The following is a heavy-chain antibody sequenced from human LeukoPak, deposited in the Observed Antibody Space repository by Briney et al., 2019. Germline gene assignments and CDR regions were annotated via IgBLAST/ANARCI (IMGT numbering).Heavy chain of an antibody. CDR1: GFTFSSYW. CDR2: IKQDGSEK. J-gene: IGHJ4*02. Sequence: PGGSLRLSCAASGFTFSSYWMSWVRQAPGKGLEWVANIKQDGSEKYYVDSVKGRFTISRDNAKNSQYLQMNSLRAEDTAVYYCARPHYYDSSGYYSYFDYWGQGTLVTVSS. V-gene: IGHV3-7*01. CDR3: ARPHYYDSSGYYSYFDY. D-gene: IGHD3-22*01.